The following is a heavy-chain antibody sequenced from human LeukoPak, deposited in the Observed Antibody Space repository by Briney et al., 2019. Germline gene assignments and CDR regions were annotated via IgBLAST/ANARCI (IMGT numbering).Heavy chain of an antibody. D-gene: IGHD2-15*01. CDR3: ARGQWLYRVGPFDI. CDR1: GDSISSYY. CDR2: IYSSGST. V-gene: IGHV4-4*07. Sequence: SETLSLTCTVSGDSISSYYWSWIRQPAGKGLEWIGRIYSSGSTDYNPSLKSRVTMSVDKSKNKVSLRLSSVTAADTAVYYCARGQWLYRVGPFDIWGQGTLVTVSS. J-gene: IGHJ3*02.